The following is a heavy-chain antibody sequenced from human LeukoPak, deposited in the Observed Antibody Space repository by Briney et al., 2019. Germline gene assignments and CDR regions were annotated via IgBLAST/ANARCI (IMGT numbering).Heavy chain of an antibody. Sequence: SETLSLTCTVSGGSISSSSYYWGWIRQPPGKGLEWIGSIYYSGSTYYNPSLKSRVTISVDTSKNQFSLKLSSVTAADTAVYYCARSIPPMTSNAFDIWGQGTMVTVSS. CDR1: GGSISSSSYY. V-gene: IGHV4-39*01. D-gene: IGHD2-21*01. J-gene: IGHJ3*02. CDR3: ARSIPPMTSNAFDI. CDR2: IYYSGST.